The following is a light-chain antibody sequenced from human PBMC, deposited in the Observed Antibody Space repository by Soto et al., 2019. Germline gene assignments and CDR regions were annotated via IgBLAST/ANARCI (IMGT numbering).Light chain of an antibody. CDR2: AAS. CDR1: QGIRND. V-gene: IGKV1-6*01. CDR3: QQRSNWPPWT. Sequence: AIQMTQSPSSLSASVGDRVTITCRASQGIRNDLDWFQQKPGKAPKLLIYAASNLQSGVPARFSGSGSGTDFTLTISSLEPEDFAVYYCQQRSNWPPWTFGQWTKVEIK. J-gene: IGKJ1*01.